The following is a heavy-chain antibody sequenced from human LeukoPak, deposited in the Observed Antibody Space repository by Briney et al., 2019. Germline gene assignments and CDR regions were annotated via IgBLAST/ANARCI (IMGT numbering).Heavy chain of an antibody. CDR3: AKDGVPSRYFGRNYFDY. Sequence: PGRSLRLSCAASGFTFSTYAMHWVRQAPGKGLEWVAFIRYDGSNKYYADSVKGRFTISRDNSKNTLYLQMNSLRAEDTAVYYCAKDGVPSRYFGRNYFDYWGQGTLVTVSS. CDR2: IRYDGSNK. D-gene: IGHD2-8*01. V-gene: IGHV3-30*02. CDR1: GFTFSTYA. J-gene: IGHJ4*02.